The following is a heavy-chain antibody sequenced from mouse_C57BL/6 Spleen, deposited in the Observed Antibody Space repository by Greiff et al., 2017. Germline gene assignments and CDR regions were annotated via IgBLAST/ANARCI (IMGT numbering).Heavy chain of an antibody. CDR3: ATGSNYAMDY. J-gene: IGHJ4*01. V-gene: IGHV1-82*01. Sequence: LVESGPELVKPGASVKISCKASGYAFSSSWMNWVQQRPGTGLEWIGRIYPGDGDTNYNGKFKGKATLTADKSSSTAYMQLSSLTSEDSAVYFCATGSNYAMDYWGQGTSVTVSS. CDR2: IYPGDGDT. D-gene: IGHD3-2*02. CDR1: GYAFSSSW.